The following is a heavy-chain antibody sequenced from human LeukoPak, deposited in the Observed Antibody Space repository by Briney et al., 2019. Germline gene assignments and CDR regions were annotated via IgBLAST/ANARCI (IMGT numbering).Heavy chain of an antibody. CDR2: INHSGST. D-gene: IGHD3-16*01. Sequence: PSETLSLTCAVYGGSFSGYYWSWIRQPPGKGLEWIGEINHSGSTNYNPSLKSRVTISVDTSKNQFSLKLSSVTAADTAVYYCASRALGAAFDPWGQGTLVTVSP. J-gene: IGHJ5*02. CDR3: ASRALGAAFDP. CDR1: GGSFSGYY. V-gene: IGHV4-34*01.